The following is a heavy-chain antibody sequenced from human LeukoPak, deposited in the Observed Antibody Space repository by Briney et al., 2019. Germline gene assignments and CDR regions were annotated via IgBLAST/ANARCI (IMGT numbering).Heavy chain of an antibody. J-gene: IGHJ4*02. Sequence: PGGSLRLSCAASGFTFSSYWMHWVRQAPGKGLVWVSRINSDGSRTTYADAVKGRFTVSRDNAKNTLYLQMNSLRAEDMAVYYCTTTRLADAFYFDYWGQGTLVTVSS. CDR3: TTTRLADAFYFDY. D-gene: IGHD6-13*01. CDR2: INSDGSRT. V-gene: IGHV3-74*01. CDR1: GFTFSSYW.